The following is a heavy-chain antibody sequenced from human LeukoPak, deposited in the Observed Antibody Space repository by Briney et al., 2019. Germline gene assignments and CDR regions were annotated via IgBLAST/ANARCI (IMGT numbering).Heavy chain of an antibody. J-gene: IGHJ3*02. D-gene: IGHD5-18*01. CDR1: GFTFSRYN. CDR3: ARGHVRGYSYGYGAFDI. CDR2: ISSSSSYI. V-gene: IGHV3-21*01. Sequence: GGSLRLSCAASGFTFSRYNMNWVRQAPGKGLEWVSSISSSSSYIYYADSVKGRFTISRDNAKNSLYLQMNSLRAEETAVYYCARGHVRGYSYGYGAFDIWGQGTMVTVSS.